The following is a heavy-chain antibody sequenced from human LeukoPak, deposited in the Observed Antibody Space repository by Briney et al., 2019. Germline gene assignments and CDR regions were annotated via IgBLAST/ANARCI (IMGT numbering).Heavy chain of an antibody. D-gene: IGHD3-22*01. V-gene: IGHV4-59*01. CDR2: AFYTGST. J-gene: IGHJ3*02. CDR1: GGCISSSY. Sequence: SATLFMTCTGPGGCISSSYWYLIQQFPWLGLHLIGFAFYTGSTNFNPSLKSRVTMSVDTSKNQFFLKLSSVTAADTAVYYCARGRSYYYEDAFDIWGQGTVVTVS. CDR3: ARGRSYYYEDAFDI.